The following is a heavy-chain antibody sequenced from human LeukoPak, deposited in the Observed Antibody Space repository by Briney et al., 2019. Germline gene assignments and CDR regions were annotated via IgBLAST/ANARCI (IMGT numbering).Heavy chain of an antibody. V-gene: IGHV3-30-3*01. D-gene: IGHD6-19*01. CDR1: GFTFSSYA. CDR2: ISYDGSNK. J-gene: IGHJ4*02. CDR3: ARVWKYSSGPFFLDY. Sequence: GGSLRLSCAASGFTFSSYAMHWVRQAPGKGLKWVAVISYDGSNKYYADSVKGRFTISRDNAKNSLYLQMNSLRAEDTAVYYCARVWKYSSGPFFLDYWGQGTLVTVSS.